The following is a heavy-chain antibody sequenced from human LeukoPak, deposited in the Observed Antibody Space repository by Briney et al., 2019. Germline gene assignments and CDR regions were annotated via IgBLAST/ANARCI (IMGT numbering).Heavy chain of an antibody. D-gene: IGHD5-12*01. CDR3: ARDDIVATSPSPHY. J-gene: IGHJ4*02. Sequence: GASVKVSCKASGYTFTSYGISWVRQAPGQGLEWMGWISAYNGNTNYAQKLQGRVTMTTDTSTSTAYMELRSLRSDDTAVYYCARDDIVATSPSPHYWGQGTLVTVSS. CDR2: ISAYNGNT. V-gene: IGHV1-18*01. CDR1: GYTFTSYG.